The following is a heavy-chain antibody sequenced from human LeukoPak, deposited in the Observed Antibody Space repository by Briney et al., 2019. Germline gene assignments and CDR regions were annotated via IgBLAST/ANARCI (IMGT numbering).Heavy chain of an antibody. J-gene: IGHJ3*02. V-gene: IGHV4-59*01. CDR3: ASSSDTYYYDSSGRGAFDI. CDR1: GGSISSYY. CDR2: IYYSGST. Sequence: SETLSLTRTVSGGSISSYYWSWIRQPPGKGLEWIGYIYYSGSTNYNPSLKSRVTISVDTSKNQFSLKLSSVTAADTAVYYCASSSDTYYYDSSGRGAFDIWGQGTMVTVSS. D-gene: IGHD3-22*01.